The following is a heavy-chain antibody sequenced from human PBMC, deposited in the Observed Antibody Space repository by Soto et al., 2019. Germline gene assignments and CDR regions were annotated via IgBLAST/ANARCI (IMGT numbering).Heavy chain of an antibody. CDR3: AHSWAPGITGTTDGDYYYYYGMDV. CDR1: GFSLSTSGVG. J-gene: IGHJ6*02. D-gene: IGHD1-7*01. Sequence: QITLKESGPTLVKPTQTLTLTCTFSGFSLSTSGVGVGWIRQPPGKALEWLALIYWDDDKRYSPSLKSRLTITNDTSKNQVVLKMTNMYPVDTATYYCAHSWAPGITGTTDGDYYYYYGMDVWGQGTTVTVSS. V-gene: IGHV2-5*02. CDR2: IYWDDDK.